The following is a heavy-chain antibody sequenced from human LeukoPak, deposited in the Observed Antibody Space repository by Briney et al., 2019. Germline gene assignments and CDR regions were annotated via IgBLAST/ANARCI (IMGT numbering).Heavy chain of an antibody. CDR3: ARAYYYDSSGYYSRHPFDY. Sequence: ASVKVSCKASGYTFTSYGISWVRQAPGQGLEWMGWISAYNGNTNYAQKLQGRVTMTTDTSTSTAYMELRSLRSDDTAVYYCARAYYYDSSGYYSRHPFDYWGQGTLATVSS. CDR2: ISAYNGNT. CDR1: GYTFTSYG. J-gene: IGHJ4*02. D-gene: IGHD3-22*01. V-gene: IGHV1-18*01.